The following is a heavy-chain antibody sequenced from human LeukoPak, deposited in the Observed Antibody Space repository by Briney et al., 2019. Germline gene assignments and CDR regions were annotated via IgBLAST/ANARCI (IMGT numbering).Heavy chain of an antibody. Sequence: SETLSLTCTVSGGSISSSSYYWGWIRQPPGKGLEWIGSIYYSGSTNYNPSLKSRVTISVDTSKNQFSLKLSSVTAADTAVYYCARAKPGYSSGWYPSYFDYWGQGTLVTVSS. V-gene: IGHV4-39*07. CDR3: ARAKPGYSSGWYPSYFDY. D-gene: IGHD6-19*01. CDR1: GGSISSSSYY. J-gene: IGHJ4*02. CDR2: IYYSGST.